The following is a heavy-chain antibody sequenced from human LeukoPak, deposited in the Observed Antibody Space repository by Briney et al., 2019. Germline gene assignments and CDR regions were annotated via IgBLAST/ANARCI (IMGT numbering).Heavy chain of an antibody. J-gene: IGHJ4*02. CDR2: ISGRGGST. CDR1: GFTFSSYA. V-gene: IGHV3-23*01. D-gene: IGHD6-13*01. CDR3: AKGTAYSSSWSWRANYYFDY. Sequence: GGALRLSRAASGFTFSSYAMSWVRQAPGKGLEWVSAISGRGGSTYYADSVKGRFTISRDNSKNTLYLQMNSLRAEDTAVYYCAKGTAYSSSWSWRANYYFDYWGQGTLVTVSS.